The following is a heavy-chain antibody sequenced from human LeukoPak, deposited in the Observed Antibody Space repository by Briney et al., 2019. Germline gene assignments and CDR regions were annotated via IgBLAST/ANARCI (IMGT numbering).Heavy chain of an antibody. V-gene: IGHV3-74*01. CDR1: GFTFSSYW. J-gene: IGHJ4*02. CDR2: INSDGSST. CDR3: ARDIYYYDSSGNYYN. D-gene: IGHD3-22*01. Sequence: GGSVTLSCAASGFTFSSYWMHWVRQAPGKGLVWVSRINSDGSSTSYADYVKGRFTISRDNAKNTLYLQMNSLRAEDTAVYYCARDIYYYDSSGNYYNWGQGTLVTVSS.